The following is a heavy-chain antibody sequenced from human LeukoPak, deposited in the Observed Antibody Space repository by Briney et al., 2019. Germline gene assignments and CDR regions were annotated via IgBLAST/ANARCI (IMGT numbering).Heavy chain of an antibody. D-gene: IGHD4-17*01. V-gene: IGHV1-18*01. Sequence: ASVKVSCKASGYTFTSYGISWVRQAPGQGLEWMGWISAYNGNTNYAQKFQGRVTVTTDTSTNIASMELRNLRSDDTAVYYCARVFIGDYGDYQFDYWGQGTLVTVSS. CDR2: ISAYNGNT. J-gene: IGHJ4*02. CDR1: GYTFTSYG. CDR3: ARVFIGDYGDYQFDY.